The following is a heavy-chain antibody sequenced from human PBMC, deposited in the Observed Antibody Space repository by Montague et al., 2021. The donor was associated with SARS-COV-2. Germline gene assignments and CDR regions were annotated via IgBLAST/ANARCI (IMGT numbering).Heavy chain of an antibody. Sequence: SETLSLTCAVSGAFISSGNWWCWVRQPPGKGLEWIGEIFHSGAASYNPSLKSRLTISMEKSKNEFSLKMNSVTAADTAMYYCARDFVAAVPNRFCSWGQGVLVTVSS. CDR3: ARDFVAAVPNRFCS. CDR1: GAFISSGNW. V-gene: IGHV4/OR15-8*02. CDR2: IFHSGAA. D-gene: IGHD6-13*01. J-gene: IGHJ5*02.